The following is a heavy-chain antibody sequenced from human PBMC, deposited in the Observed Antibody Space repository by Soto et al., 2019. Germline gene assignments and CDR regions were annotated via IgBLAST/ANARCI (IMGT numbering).Heavy chain of an antibody. CDR1: GFTFDDYA. Sequence: GGSLRLSCAASGFTFDDYAMHWVRQVPGKGLEWVSGINWNSGSIGHGDSVKGRFAISRDNAKNSLHLQMNSLSAEDTAFYYCVKDESINWYSGHFRHWGQGTLVTVSS. CDR3: VKDESINWYSGHFRH. J-gene: IGHJ1*01. CDR2: INWNSGSI. D-gene: IGHD6-13*01. V-gene: IGHV3-9*01.